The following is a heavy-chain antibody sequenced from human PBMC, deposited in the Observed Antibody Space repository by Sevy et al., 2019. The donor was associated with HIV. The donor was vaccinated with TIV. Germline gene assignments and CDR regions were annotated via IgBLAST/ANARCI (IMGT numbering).Heavy chain of an antibody. CDR1: GFTLSSYG. J-gene: IGHJ4*02. CDR2: IWFDGSNK. V-gene: IGHV3-33*01. D-gene: IGHD3-10*01. Sequence: GGSLRLSCAASGFTLSSYGMPGVRQAPGKGLEGVAVIWFDGSNKYYADSVKARFTISRDNSKNTLYLQMNSLRAEDTAVYYCAREFGVREGFDYWGQGTLVTVSS. CDR3: AREFGVREGFDY.